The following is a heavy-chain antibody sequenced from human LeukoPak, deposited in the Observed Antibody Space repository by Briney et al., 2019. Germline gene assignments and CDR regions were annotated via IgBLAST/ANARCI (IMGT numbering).Heavy chain of an antibody. V-gene: IGHV1-46*01. J-gene: IGHJ4*02. CDR3: ARAPRRGYSYGGGFDY. CDR2: INPSGGST. D-gene: IGHD5-18*01. Sequence: ASVKVSCKASGYTFTSYYMHWVRQAPGQGLEWMGIINPSGGSTSYAQKFQGRVTMTRDMSTSTVYMELSSLRSEDTALYYCARAPRRGYSYGGGFDYWGQGTLVTVSS. CDR1: GYTFTSYY.